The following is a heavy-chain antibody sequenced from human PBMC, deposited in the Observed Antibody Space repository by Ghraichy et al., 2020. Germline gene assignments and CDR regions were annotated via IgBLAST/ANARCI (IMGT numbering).Heavy chain of an antibody. Sequence: GGSLRLTCAASGFTVSSNYMSWVRQAPGKGLEWVSVIYSGGSAYYADSVKGRFTISRDNSKNTLYLQMNSLRAEDTAVYYCARDGGISGVGTQGLDYWGQGTLVTVSS. CDR1: GFTVSSNY. CDR3: ARDGGISGVGTQGLDY. D-gene: IGHD4-23*01. V-gene: IGHV3-66*01. J-gene: IGHJ4*02. CDR2: IYSGGSA.